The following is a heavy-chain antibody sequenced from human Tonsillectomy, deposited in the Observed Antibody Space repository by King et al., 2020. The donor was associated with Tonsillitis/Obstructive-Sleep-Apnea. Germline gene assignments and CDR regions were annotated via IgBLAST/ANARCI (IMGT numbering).Heavy chain of an antibody. CDR2: IYYSGST. V-gene: IGHV4-59*01. D-gene: IGHD2-15*01. CDR1: GDSIRSYY. J-gene: IGHJ2*01. Sequence: HVQLQESGPGLVKPSETLSLTCTVSGDSIRSYYWNWIRQAPGKGLEWIGYIYYSGSTSYNPSLKSRVTISLDTSKNQLSLTLSSVTAADTAVYYCARDPGGRGTLPRRDWYFDLWGRGTLVSVSS. CDR3: ARDPGGRGTLPRRDWYFDL.